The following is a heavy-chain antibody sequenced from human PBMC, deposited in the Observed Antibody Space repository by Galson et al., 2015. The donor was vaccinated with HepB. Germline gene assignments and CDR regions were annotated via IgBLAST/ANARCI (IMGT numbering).Heavy chain of an antibody. CDR3: ARDAGRSEGGWFDP. D-gene: IGHD1-14*01. Sequence: SLRLSCAASGFTFSNYAMNWVRQAPGKGLEWVAVISYDGSIESYADSVKGRFTISRDNFKNELYLQMSSLRVEDTAVYYCARDAGRSEGGWFDPWGQGTLVIVSS. CDR2: ISYDGSIE. J-gene: IGHJ5*02. V-gene: IGHV3-30*03. CDR1: GFTFSNYA.